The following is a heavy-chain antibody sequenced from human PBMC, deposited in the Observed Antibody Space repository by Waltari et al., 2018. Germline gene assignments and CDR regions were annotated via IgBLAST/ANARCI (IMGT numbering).Heavy chain of an antibody. J-gene: IGHJ4*02. CDR2: VRSKHNNFAT. D-gene: IGHD1-1*01. V-gene: IGHV3-73*01. CDR1: GVPIGGTA. Sequence: EVQVVESGGGFIQTGESLRLSCVASGVPIGGTAMEWVRQSPGKGLQLIGRVRSKHNNFATRYAESMRGRSMVSRNASMNTAYLQIDNVTPDDTAVYYCTTGIVELESERAAFWGRGVLVTVTS. CDR3: TTGIVELESERAAF.